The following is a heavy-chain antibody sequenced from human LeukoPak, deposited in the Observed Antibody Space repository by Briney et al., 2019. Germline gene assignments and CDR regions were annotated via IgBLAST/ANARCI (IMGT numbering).Heavy chain of an antibody. D-gene: IGHD2/OR15-2a*01. CDR2: IASGGGANR. CDR1: GFTFSSYE. CDR3: ARIGTTTRGPAGLDV. J-gene: IGHJ6*02. Sequence: GGSLTLSCAASGFTFSSYEMNWVRQAPGKGLEWVSYIASGGGANRFYSESGKGRFTISRDNDKNSLYLHMNSLRAEDTGVYYCARIGTTTRGPAGLDVWGQGTTVTVSS. V-gene: IGHV3-48*03.